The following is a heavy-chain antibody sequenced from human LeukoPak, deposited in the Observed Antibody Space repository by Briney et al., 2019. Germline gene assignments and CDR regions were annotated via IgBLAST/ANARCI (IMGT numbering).Heavy chain of an antibody. D-gene: IGHD3-10*01. CDR1: GGSISSSSYY. CDR2: IYYSGST. CDR3: ARHLEHDYYGSGSYYLLFSPNFDY. Sequence: PSETPLTCTVSGGSISSSSYYWGWIRQPPGKGLEWIGSIYYSGSTYYNPSLKSRVTISVDTSKNQFSLKLSSVTAADTAVYYCARHLEHDYYGSGSYYLLFSPNFDYWGQGTLVTVSS. V-gene: IGHV4-39*01. J-gene: IGHJ4*02.